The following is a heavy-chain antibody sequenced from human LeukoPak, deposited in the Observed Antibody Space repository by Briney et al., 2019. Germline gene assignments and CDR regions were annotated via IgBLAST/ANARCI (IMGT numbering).Heavy chain of an antibody. J-gene: IGHJ4*02. CDR3: ARDLNYGGNSY. D-gene: IGHD4-23*01. CDR2: ISSSSSYI. Sequence: GGSLRLSCAASGFTFSSYSMNWVRRAPGKGLEWVSSISSSSSYIYYADSVKGRFTISRNNAKNSLYLQMNSLRAEDTAVYYCARDLNYGGNSYWGQGTLVTVSS. V-gene: IGHV3-21*01. CDR1: GFTFSSYS.